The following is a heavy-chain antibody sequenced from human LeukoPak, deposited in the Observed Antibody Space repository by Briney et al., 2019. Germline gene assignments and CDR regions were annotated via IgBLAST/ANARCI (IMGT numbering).Heavy chain of an antibody. CDR2: INQGGSDK. CDR1: GFTFSSYW. CDR3: VRESRSGSYSGY. D-gene: IGHD1-26*01. V-gene: IGHV3-7*01. Sequence: PGGSPRLSCAASGFTFSSYWMSWVRQAPGKGLEWVANINQGGSDKHYVDSRFTISRDNANNSLYLQMNSLRAEDTAVYYCVRESRSGSYSGYWGQGTLVTVSS. J-gene: IGHJ4*02.